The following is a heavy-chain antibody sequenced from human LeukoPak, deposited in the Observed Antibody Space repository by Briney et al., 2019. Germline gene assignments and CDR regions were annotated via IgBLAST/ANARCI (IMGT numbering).Heavy chain of an antibody. CDR2: IYYSGST. J-gene: IGHJ2*01. CDR3: ARDPGYDILTGYSPYWYFDL. Sequence: SETLSLTCTVSGGSISSYYWSWIRQPPGKGLEWIGYIYYSGSTNYNPSLKSRVTISVDTSKNQFSLKLSSVTAADTAVYYCARDPGYDILTGYSPYWYFDLWGRGTLVTVSS. D-gene: IGHD3-9*01. V-gene: IGHV4-59*01. CDR1: GGSISSYY.